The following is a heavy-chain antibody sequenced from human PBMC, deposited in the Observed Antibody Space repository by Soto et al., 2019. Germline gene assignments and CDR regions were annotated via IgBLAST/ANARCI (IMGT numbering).Heavy chain of an antibody. J-gene: IGHJ3*02. CDR2: IIPIFGTA. V-gene: IGHV1-69*13. CDR1: GGTFSSYA. D-gene: IGHD3-22*01. CDR3: ARMYYYDSSGYLDAFDI. Sequence: SVKVSCKASGGTFSSYAISWVRQAPGQGLEWMGGIIPIFGTANYAQKFQGRVTITADESTSTAYMELSSLRSEDTAVYYCARMYYYDSSGYLDAFDIWGQRTMVTVSS.